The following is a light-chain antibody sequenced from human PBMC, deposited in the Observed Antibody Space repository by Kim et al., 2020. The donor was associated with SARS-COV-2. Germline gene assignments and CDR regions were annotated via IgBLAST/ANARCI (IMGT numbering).Light chain of an antibody. CDR3: QAWDSNTVV. J-gene: IGLJ2*01. CDR2: EDT. Sequence: SYELTQPPSVSVSPGQTATISCSGDKLGHKYACWYQQKPGLSPVLIIYEDTKRPSGIPERFSGSNSGNTATLAISGTQAMDEADYYCQAWDSNTVVLGGG. V-gene: IGLV3-1*01. CDR1: KLGHKY.